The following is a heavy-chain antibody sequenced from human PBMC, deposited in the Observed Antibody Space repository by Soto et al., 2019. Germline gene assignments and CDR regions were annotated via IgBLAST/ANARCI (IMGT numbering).Heavy chain of an antibody. D-gene: IGHD2-15*01. CDR3: ARGYCSGGSCYSGGMDV. J-gene: IGHJ6*02. Sequence: ASETLSLTCAVSGGSLSSSNWWSWVRQPPGKGLEWIGEIYHSGSTNYNPSLKSRVTISVDKSKNQFSLKLSSVTAADTAVYYCARGYCSGGSCYSGGMDVWGQGTTVTVSS. CDR1: GGSLSSSNW. V-gene: IGHV4-4*02. CDR2: IYHSGST.